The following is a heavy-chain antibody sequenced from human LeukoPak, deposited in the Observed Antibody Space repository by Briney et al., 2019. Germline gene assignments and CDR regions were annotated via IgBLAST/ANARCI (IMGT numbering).Heavy chain of an antibody. CDR1: GGSISSYY. J-gene: IGHJ6*03. CDR3: ARVDRVRCSSTSCYGYHYYYYMDV. V-gene: IGHV4-59*01. D-gene: IGHD2-2*01. CDR2: IYYSGST. Sequence: SETLSLTCTVSGGSISSYYWSWIRQPPGKGLEWIGYIYYSGSTNYNPSLKSRVTISVDTSKNQFSLKLSSVTAADTAVYYCARVDRVRCSSTSCYGYHYYYYMDVWGKGTTVTISS.